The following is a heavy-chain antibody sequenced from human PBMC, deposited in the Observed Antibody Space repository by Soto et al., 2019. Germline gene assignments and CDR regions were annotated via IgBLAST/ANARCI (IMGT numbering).Heavy chain of an antibody. D-gene: IGHD2-2*01. J-gene: IGHJ6*02. Sequence: PSETLSLTCAVYGGSFSGYYWSWIRQPPGKGLEWIGCIHYSGTTYYNPSLKSRVTISVDTSRNQFSLKMNSVTAADTAVYYCAGSPCISITCDSFYSMDIWGQGTTVTV. CDR2: IHYSGTT. CDR3: AGSPCISITCDSFYSMDI. CDR1: GGSFSGYY. V-gene: IGHV4-34*01.